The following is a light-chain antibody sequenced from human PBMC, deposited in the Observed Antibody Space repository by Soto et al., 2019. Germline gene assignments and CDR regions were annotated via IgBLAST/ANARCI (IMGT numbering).Light chain of an antibody. CDR2: DDS. J-gene: IGLJ3*02. V-gene: IGLV3-21*02. Sequence: SYELTQAPSVSVAPGQTATITCGGTNIASKSVHWYQQKPGQAPVLVVYDDSDRPSGIPERFSGSNSGNTATLTISRVEAGDEADYYCQVWDSSSDRPVFGGGTKVTVL. CDR3: QVWDSSSDRPV. CDR1: NIASKS.